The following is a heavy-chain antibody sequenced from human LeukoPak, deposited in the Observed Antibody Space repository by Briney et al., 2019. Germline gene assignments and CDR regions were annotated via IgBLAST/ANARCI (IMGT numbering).Heavy chain of an antibody. Sequence: SETLSLTCTVSGGSISSGGYYWSWIRQHPGKDLEWIGYIYYSGSTYYNPSLKSRVTISVDTSKNQFSLKLSSVTAADTAVYYYARHGSYDFWSGYYSSSSWFDPWGQGTLVTVSS. CDR2: IYYSGST. CDR1: GGSISSGGYY. V-gene: IGHV4-31*03. CDR3: ARHGSYDFWSGYYSSSSWFDP. J-gene: IGHJ5*02. D-gene: IGHD3-3*01.